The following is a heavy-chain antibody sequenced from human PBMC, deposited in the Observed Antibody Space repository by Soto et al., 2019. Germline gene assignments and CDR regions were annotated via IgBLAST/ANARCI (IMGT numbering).Heavy chain of an antibody. Sequence: QVQLVQSGAEVKKPGSSVKVSCKASGGTFSSYAISWVRQAPGQGLEWMGGIIPIFGTANYAQKFQGRVTITADESTSTPYMERSSLRSEDTAVYYCASQIVVVPRGYYYYYGMDVWGQGTTVTVSS. J-gene: IGHJ6*02. V-gene: IGHV1-69*01. CDR3: ASQIVVVPRGYYYYYGMDV. CDR1: GGTFSSYA. CDR2: IIPIFGTA. D-gene: IGHD3-22*01.